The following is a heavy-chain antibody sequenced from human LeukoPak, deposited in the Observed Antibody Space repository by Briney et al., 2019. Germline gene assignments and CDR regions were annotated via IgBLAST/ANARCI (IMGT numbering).Heavy chain of an antibody. D-gene: IGHD6-19*01. V-gene: IGHV4-59*01. CDR3: ARSYSSGTFDY. CDR2: IFYSGST. J-gene: IGHJ4*02. Sequence: GXEWIGYIFYSGSTNYNPSLKSRATISVDTSKNQFSLKLSSVIAADTAVYYCARSYSSGTFDYWGQGTLVTVPS.